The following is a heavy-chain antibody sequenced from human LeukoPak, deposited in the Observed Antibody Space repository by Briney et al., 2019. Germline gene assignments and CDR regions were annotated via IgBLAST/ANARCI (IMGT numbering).Heavy chain of an antibody. V-gene: IGHV3-74*01. CDR1: GLTFSSHW. D-gene: IGHD1-14*01. CDR3: ATQRGGNPAY. CDR2: ITNGGSST. Sequence: XGGSLRLSCAASGLTFSSHWMHWVRQAPGKGLVWVSRITNGGSSTTYADSVKGRFTISRDNAKNMLYLQVNSLRAEDTAVYYCATQRGGNPAYWGQGTLVTVSS. J-gene: IGHJ4*02.